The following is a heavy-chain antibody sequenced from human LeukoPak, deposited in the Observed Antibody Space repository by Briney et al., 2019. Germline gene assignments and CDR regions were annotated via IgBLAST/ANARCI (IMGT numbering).Heavy chain of an antibody. CDR2: ISSSSSSTI. Sequence: PGGSLRLSCAASGFTFSSYSMNWVRQAPGKGLEWVSSISSSSSSTIYYADSVKGRFTISRDNAKSSLFLQMNSLRAEDTAVYYCARVLHKRNYDSSVYYGYWGQGTLVTVSS. CDR3: ARVLHKRNYDSSVYYGY. V-gene: IGHV3-48*01. D-gene: IGHD3-22*01. CDR1: GFTFSSYS. J-gene: IGHJ4*02.